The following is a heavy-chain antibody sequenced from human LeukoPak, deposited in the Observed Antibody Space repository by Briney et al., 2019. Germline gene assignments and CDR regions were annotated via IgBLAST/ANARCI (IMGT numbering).Heavy chain of an antibody. D-gene: IGHD3-22*01. CDR3: ARDEDYDSSGYTFDY. Sequence: SETLSLTCTVSGGSISSYYWSWIRQPAGKGLEWIGRIYTSGSTNYNPSLKSRVTMSVDTSKNQFSLKLSSVTAADTAVYYCARDEDYDSSGYTFDYWGQGTLVTVSS. J-gene: IGHJ4*02. V-gene: IGHV4-4*07. CDR2: IYTSGST. CDR1: GGSISSYY.